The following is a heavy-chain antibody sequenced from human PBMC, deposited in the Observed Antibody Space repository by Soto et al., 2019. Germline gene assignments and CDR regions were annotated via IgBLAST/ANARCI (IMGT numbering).Heavy chain of an antibody. CDR2: IRSKAYGGTT. D-gene: IGHD3-22*01. Sequence: LSLTCTVSGGPISSYYWSWFRQAPGKGLEWVGFIRSKAYGGTTHYAASVKGRFTISRDDSKSIAYLQMNSLKTEDTAVYYCSTNYYDSSGYDNWFDPWGQGTLVTVSS. CDR3: STNYYDSSGYDNWFDP. CDR1: GGPISSYY. V-gene: IGHV3-49*03. J-gene: IGHJ5*02.